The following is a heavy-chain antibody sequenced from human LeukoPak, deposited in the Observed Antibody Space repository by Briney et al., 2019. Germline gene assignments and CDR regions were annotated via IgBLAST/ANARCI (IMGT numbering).Heavy chain of an antibody. D-gene: IGHD3-16*02. CDR1: GYTFTGYY. CDR2: INPNSGGT. CDR3: ARGYNVWGSYRYLNWFDP. V-gene: IGHV1-2*02. J-gene: IGHJ5*02. Sequence: ASVKVSCKASGYTFTGYYMHWMRQAPGQGLEWMGWINPNSGGTNYAQKFQGRVTMTRDTSISTAYMELSRLRSDDTAVYYCARGYNVWGSYRYLNWFDPWGQGTLVTVSS.